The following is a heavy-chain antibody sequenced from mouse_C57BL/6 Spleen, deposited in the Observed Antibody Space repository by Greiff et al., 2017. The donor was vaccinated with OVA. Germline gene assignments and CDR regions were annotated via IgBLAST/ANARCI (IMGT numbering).Heavy chain of an antibody. V-gene: IGHV1-18*01. CDR3: ARGWPTLAY. CDR2: INPNNGGT. D-gene: IGHD1-1*02. CDR1: GYTFTDYN. Sequence: EVQLQQSGPELVKPGASVKIPCKASGYTFTDYNMDWVKQSHGKSLEWIGDINPNNGGTIYNQKFKGKATLTVDKSSSTAYMELRSLTSEDTAVYYCARGWPTLAYWGQGTLVTVSA. J-gene: IGHJ3*01.